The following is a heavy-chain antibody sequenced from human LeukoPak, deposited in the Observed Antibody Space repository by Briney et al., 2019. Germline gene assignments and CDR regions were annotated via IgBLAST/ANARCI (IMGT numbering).Heavy chain of an antibody. V-gene: IGHV3-15*01. D-gene: IGHD1-7*01. Sequence: PGGSLRLSCAASGFTFSNAWMSWVRQAPGKAGKGLEWIGRIKSKTDGGTTDYAAPVKGRFTISRDDSKNTVYLQMSSLKTEDTGVYYCQRYNYNYVSWFDPWGQGTLVTVSS. CDR3: QRYNYNYVSWFDP. CDR1: GFTFSNAW. J-gene: IGHJ5*02. CDR2: IKSKTDGGTT.